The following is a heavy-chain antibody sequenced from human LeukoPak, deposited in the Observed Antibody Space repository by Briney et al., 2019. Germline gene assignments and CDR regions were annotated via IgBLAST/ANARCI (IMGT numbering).Heavy chain of an antibody. CDR3: ARDRVSPTYDLE. CDR2: ISYDGSNK. D-gene: IGHD3-22*01. V-gene: IGHV3-30*03. CDR1: GFTFSSYG. J-gene: IGHJ4*02. Sequence: PGGSLRLACAASGFTFSSYGMRWVRQAPGKGLEGVAVISYDGSNKYYAESVTGRFTISRDNAKNSLYLQMNSLRAEDTAVYYCARDRVSPTYDLEWGQGTLVTVSS.